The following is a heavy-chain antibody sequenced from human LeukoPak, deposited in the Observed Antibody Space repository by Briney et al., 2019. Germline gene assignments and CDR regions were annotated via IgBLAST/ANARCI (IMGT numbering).Heavy chain of an antibody. D-gene: IGHD3-10*01. Sequence: GGSLRLSCTASGFTFGDYAMSWFRQAPGKGLEWVGFIRSKACGGTTEYAASVKGRFTISRDDSKSIAYLQMNSLKTEDTAVYYCTRVVGDPAYYYGSGSRGPPHWFDPWGQGTLATVSS. CDR2: IRSKACGGTT. CDR3: TRVVGDPAYYYGSGSRGPPHWFDP. CDR1: GFTFGDYA. V-gene: IGHV3-49*03. J-gene: IGHJ5*02.